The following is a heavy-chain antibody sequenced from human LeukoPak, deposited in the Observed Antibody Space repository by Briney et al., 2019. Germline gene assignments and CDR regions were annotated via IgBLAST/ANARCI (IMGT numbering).Heavy chain of an antibody. CDR1: GYTFTDYY. J-gene: IGHJ4*02. V-gene: IGHV1-2*02. CDR2: INPNDGDT. Sequence: ASVKVSCKASGYTFTDYYVHWVRQAPGQGFEWMGWINPNDGDTNYAQKFQGRATMTRDTSISTAHMEVSGLRSDDTAVYYCARANFLYCSSSTCLFDYWGQGTLVTVSS. CDR3: ARANFLYCSSSTCLFDY. D-gene: IGHD2-2*01.